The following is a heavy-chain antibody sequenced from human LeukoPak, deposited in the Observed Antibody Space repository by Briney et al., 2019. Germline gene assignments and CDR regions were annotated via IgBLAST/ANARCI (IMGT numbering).Heavy chain of an antibody. CDR3: ARDVAAAAGSYFDY. D-gene: IGHD2-15*01. Sequence: ASVNVSFKASGYTFTSYDIHWVRQATGQGLEWMGWINPNSGNTGYAQKFQGRVTMTRNTSISTAYMELSSLRSEDTAVYYCARDVAAAAGSYFDYWGQGTLVTVSS. V-gene: IGHV1-8*01. CDR1: GYTFTSYD. CDR2: INPNSGNT. J-gene: IGHJ4*02.